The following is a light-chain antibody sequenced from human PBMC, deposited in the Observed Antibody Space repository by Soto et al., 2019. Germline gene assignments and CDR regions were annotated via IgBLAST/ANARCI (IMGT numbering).Light chain of an antibody. V-gene: IGKV1-5*03. CDR2: KAS. CDR1: QSISSW. CDR3: QQYNSYSST. J-gene: IGKJ1*01. Sequence: DIQMTQSPSALSASVGDRVAITCRASQSISSWLAWYQQKPGKAPKLLIYKASSLESGVPSRFSGSGSGTEFTLTISSLQPDDFATYYCQQYNSYSSTFAQGTEVEIK.